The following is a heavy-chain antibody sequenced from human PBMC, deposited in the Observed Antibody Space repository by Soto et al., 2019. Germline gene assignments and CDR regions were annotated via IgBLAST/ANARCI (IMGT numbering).Heavy chain of an antibody. CDR2: IYWDDDK. J-gene: IGHJ4*02. CDR1: GFSLSTSGVG. D-gene: IGHD6-13*01. Sequence: QITLKESGPTLVKPTQTLTLTCTFSGFSLSTSGVGVGWIRQPPGKALEWLALIYWDDDKCYSPSLKSRLTITKDTSKNQVVLTMTNMDPVDTATYYCAHTAIIAAAQYYFDYWGQGTLVTVSS. V-gene: IGHV2-5*02. CDR3: AHTAIIAAAQYYFDY.